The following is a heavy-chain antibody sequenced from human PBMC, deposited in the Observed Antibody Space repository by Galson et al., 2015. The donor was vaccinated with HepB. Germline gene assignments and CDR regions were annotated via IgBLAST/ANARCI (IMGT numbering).Heavy chain of an antibody. CDR3: AREVAAAGKIRGYYYYYGMDV. J-gene: IGHJ6*02. CDR2: TYYRSKWYN. CDR1: GDSVSSNSAA. V-gene: IGHV6-1*01. D-gene: IGHD6-19*01. Sequence: CAISGDSVSSNSAAWNWIRQSPSRGLEWLGRTYYRSKWYNDYAVSVKSRITIDPDTSKNQFSLQLNSVTPEDTAVYYCAREVAAAGKIRGYYYYYGMDVWGQGTTVTVSS.